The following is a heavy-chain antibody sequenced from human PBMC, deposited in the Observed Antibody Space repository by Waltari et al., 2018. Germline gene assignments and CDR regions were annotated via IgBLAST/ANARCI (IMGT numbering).Heavy chain of an antibody. J-gene: IGHJ4*02. D-gene: IGHD3-22*01. CDR3: ARSGYYDSSGQFDY. CDR1: GGSFSGYY. CDR2: INHSGST. Sequence: QVQLQQWGAGLLKPSETLSLTCAVYGGSFSGYYWSWIRQPPGKGLEWIGEINHSGSTNYNPSLKSRVTISVDTSKNQFSLKLSSVTAADTAVYYCARSGYYDSSGQFDYWGQGTLVIVSS. V-gene: IGHV4-34*01.